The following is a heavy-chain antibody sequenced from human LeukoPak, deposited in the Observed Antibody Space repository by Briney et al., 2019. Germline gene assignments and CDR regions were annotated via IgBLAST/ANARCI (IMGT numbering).Heavy chain of an antibody. D-gene: IGHD5-24*01. CDR1: SGSVSGYY. Sequence: SETLSLTCTVSSGSVSGYYWRWLRQPPGKGLEWIGYLYYSGTTNYNPALRSRVTMSVDTSKHQFSLKLSSVTAADTAVYYCARYGYNHALDYWGQGTLVTVSS. CDR2: LYYSGTT. CDR3: ARYGYNHALDY. V-gene: IGHV4-59*02. J-gene: IGHJ4*02.